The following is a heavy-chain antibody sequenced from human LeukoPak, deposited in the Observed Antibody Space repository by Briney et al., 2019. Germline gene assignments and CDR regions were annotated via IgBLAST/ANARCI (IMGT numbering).Heavy chain of an antibody. V-gene: IGHV3-23*01. CDR3: AREWQGGIAAAGTRIEGDY. D-gene: IGHD6-13*01. J-gene: IGHJ4*02. CDR1: GFTFSSYA. CDR2: ISGSGGST. Sequence: PGGSLRLSCAASGFTFSSYAMSWVPQAPGKGLEWVSAISGSGGSTYYADSVKGRFTISRDNSKNTLYLQMNSLRAEDTAVYYCAREWQGGIAAAGTRIEGDYWGQGTLVAVSS.